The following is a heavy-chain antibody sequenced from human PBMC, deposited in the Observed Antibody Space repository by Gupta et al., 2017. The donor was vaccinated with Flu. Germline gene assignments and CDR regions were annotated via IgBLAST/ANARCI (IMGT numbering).Heavy chain of an antibody. V-gene: IGHV3-9*01. J-gene: IGHJ6*02. CDR2: ISWNSGSI. Sequence: EVQLVESGGGLVQPGRSLRLSCAASGFTFDDYAMHWVRQAPGKGLEWVSGISWNSGSIGYADSVKGRLTISRDNAKNSLYLQMNSLRAEDTALYYCAKDIVYCSSTSCPYYYGMDVWGQGTTVTVSS. D-gene: IGHD2-2*01. CDR3: AKDIVYCSSTSCPYYYGMDV. CDR1: GFTFDDYA.